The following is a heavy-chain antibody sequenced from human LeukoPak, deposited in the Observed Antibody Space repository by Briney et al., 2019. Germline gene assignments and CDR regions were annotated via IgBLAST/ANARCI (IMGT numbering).Heavy chain of an antibody. Sequence: ASVKVSCKASGYTFIGSYMHWVRQAPGQGLEWMGLINANSGGTNYAQKFQGRVTMTRDTSISTAYMELSRLRSDDTAVYYCARDESGSYGYWGQGTLVTVSS. J-gene: IGHJ4*02. CDR3: ARDESGSYGY. CDR2: INANSGGT. CDR1: GYTFIGSY. V-gene: IGHV1-2*02. D-gene: IGHD1-26*01.